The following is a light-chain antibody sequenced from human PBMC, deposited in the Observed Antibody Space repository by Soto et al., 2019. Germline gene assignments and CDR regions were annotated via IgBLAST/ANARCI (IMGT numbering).Light chain of an antibody. CDR2: DVT. J-gene: IGLJ1*01. CDR3: CSYVGSYTYV. V-gene: IGLV2-11*01. Sequence: QSALTQPRSVSGSPGQSVTISCTGTSSDFNGYNYVSWYQHHPGKAPQVIISDVTRRPSGVPDRFSGSKSGNTASLTISGLQAEDEANYYCCSYVGSYTYVFGSGTKLTVL. CDR1: SSDFNGYNY.